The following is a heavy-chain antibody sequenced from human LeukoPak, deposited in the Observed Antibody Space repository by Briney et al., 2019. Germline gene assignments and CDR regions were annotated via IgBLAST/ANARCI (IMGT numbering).Heavy chain of an antibody. V-gene: IGHV3-23*01. CDR3: TKDPNGDYISAFGP. CDR2: IKGDGGGA. CDR1: GLTLSAYA. Sequence: GGSLRLSCTAPGLTLSAYAMTWVRQAPGKGLEWVSSIKGDGGGAVYTDSVRGRFTTSRDNSKNTVYLQMNSLGAQDTAFYYCTKDPNGDYISAFGPWGQGTLVTVSS. D-gene: IGHD4-17*01. J-gene: IGHJ5*02.